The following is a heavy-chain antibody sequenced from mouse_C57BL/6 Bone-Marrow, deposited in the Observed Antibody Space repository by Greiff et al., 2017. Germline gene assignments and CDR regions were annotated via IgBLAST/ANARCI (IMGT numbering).Heavy chain of an antibody. CDR3: TTTLVATPYCDY. J-gene: IGHJ2*01. CDR1: GYTFTAYE. D-gene: IGHD1-1*01. V-gene: IGHV1-15*01. CDR2: IDPETGGT. Sequence: VQLQQSGAELVRPGASVTLSCKASGYTFTAYEMHWVKQTPVHGLEWIGAIDPETGGTAYNQKFKGKAILTADKSSSTAYMELRSLTSEDSAVYYGTTTLVATPYCDYCGQGTTLTVSA.